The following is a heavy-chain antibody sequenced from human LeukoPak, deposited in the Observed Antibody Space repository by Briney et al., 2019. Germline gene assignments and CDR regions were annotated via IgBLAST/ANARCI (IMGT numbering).Heavy chain of an antibody. J-gene: IGHJ6*02. V-gene: IGHV4-31*03. CDR1: GGSISSGGYY. Sequence: SETLSLTCTVSGGSISSGGYYRSWIRQHPGKGLEWIGYIYYSGSTYYNPSLKSRVTISVDTSKNQFSLKLSSVTAADTAVYYCARGADFIRSGYYYGMDVWGQGTLVTVSS. CDR3: ARGADFIRSGYYYGMDV. CDR2: IYYSGST. D-gene: IGHD4-17*01.